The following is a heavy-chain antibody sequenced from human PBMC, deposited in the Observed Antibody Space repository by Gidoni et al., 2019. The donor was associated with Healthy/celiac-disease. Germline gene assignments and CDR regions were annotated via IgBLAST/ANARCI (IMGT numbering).Heavy chain of an antibody. CDR1: GFTFSSYW. Sequence: EVQLVESGGGLVQPGGSLRLSCSASGFTFSSYWLHWVRKAPGKGLVWVSRINSDGSSTSDADSVKGRVTIYRDNAKNTMYLQRNSLRAEDTAVYYCARDGHGYCSGGSCDSRDYWGQGTLVTVSS. CDR2: INSDGSST. CDR3: ARDGHGYCSGGSCDSRDY. J-gene: IGHJ4*02. D-gene: IGHD2-15*01. V-gene: IGHV3-74*01.